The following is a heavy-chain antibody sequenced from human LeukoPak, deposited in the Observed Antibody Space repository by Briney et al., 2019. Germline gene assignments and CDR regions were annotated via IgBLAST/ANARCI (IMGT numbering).Heavy chain of an antibody. CDR2: IYHSGST. CDR1: GGSISSSNW. Sequence: SGTLSLTCAVSGGSISSSNWRSWVRQPPGKGLEWIGEIYHSGSTNYNPSLKSRVTISVDKSKNQFSLKLSSVTAADTAVYYCAGQWLVKVWFDPWGQGTLVTVSS. V-gene: IGHV4-4*02. J-gene: IGHJ5*02. D-gene: IGHD6-19*01. CDR3: AGQWLVKVWFDP.